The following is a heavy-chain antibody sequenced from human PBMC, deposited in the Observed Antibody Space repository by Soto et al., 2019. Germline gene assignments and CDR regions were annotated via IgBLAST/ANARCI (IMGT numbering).Heavy chain of an antibody. Sequence: EVQLVESGGGLVKPGGSLRLSCAASGFTFSSYSMNWVRQAPGKGLEWVSSISSSSSYIYYADSVKGRFTISRDNAKNSLYLQMNSLRAEDTAVYYCAREVTTSGWYFDLWGRGTLVTVSS. V-gene: IGHV3-21*01. CDR2: ISSSSSYI. CDR1: GFTFSSYS. D-gene: IGHD4-4*01. CDR3: AREVTTSGWYFDL. J-gene: IGHJ2*01.